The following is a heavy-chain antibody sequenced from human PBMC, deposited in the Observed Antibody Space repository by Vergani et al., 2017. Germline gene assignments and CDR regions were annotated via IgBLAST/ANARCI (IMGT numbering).Heavy chain of an antibody. J-gene: IGHJ6*02. CDR3: ARLARYCSSTSCESPPYDYGMDV. CDR2: ISAYNGNT. D-gene: IGHD2-2*01. Sequence: QVQLVQSGAEVKKPGASVKVSCKASGYTFTSYGISWVRPAPGQGLEWMGWISAYNGNTNYAQKLQGRVTMTTDTSTVTAYMELRRLRSDATAVYYWARLARYCSSTSCESPPYDYGMDVWSQGTTVTVSS. CDR1: GYTFTSYG. V-gene: IGHV1-18*01.